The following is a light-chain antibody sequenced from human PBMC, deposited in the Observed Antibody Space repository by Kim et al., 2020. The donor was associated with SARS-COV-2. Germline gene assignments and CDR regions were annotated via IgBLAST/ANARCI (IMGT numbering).Light chain of an antibody. V-gene: IGKV3-15*01. CDR2: SAS. CDR3: QQYSLWPQT. J-gene: IGKJ1*01. CDR1: QSIGRS. Sequence: LSPGERASPSCRASQSIGRSLAWYQRKPGQAPRLLIFSASNRATAFPARFSGSGSGTEFTLTISSLQSDDFGVYYCQQYSLWPQTFGQGPKVDIK.